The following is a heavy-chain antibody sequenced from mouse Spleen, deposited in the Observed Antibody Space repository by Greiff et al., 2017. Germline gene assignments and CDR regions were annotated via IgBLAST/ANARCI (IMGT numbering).Heavy chain of an antibody. CDR3: ARRNYGYFDV. J-gene: IGHJ1*01. CDR2: IDPSDSYT. CDR1: GYSFTSYY. V-gene: IGHV1-69*02. Sequence: VQLQESGPELVKPGASVKISCKASGYSFTSYYIHWVKQRPGQGLEWIGEIDPSDSYTNYNQKFKGKATLTVDKSSSTAYMQLSSLTSEDSAVYYCARRNYGYFDVWGAGTTVTVSS.